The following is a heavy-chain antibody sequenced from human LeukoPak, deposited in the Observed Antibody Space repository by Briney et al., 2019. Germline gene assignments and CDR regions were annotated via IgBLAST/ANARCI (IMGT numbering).Heavy chain of an antibody. CDR3: ARERPVDAFDI. J-gene: IGHJ3*02. Sequence: GGSLRLSCAASGFTFSSYSMNWVRQAPGKGLEWVSSISSSSSYIYYADSVKGRFTISRDNAKNSLYLQMNSLRAEDTAVYYCARERPVDAFDIWGQGTMVTVSS. V-gene: IGHV3-21*01. CDR1: GFTFSSYS. CDR2: ISSSSSYI.